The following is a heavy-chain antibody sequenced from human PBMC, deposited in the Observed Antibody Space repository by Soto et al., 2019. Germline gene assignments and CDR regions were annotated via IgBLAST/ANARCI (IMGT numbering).Heavy chain of an antibody. CDR3: ARTAARETTRPLYSYYGMDV. J-gene: IGHJ6*02. CDR1: GGSISSYY. CDR2: IYYSGST. D-gene: IGHD4-17*01. Sequence: SETLSLTCTVSGGSISSYYWSWIRQPPGKGLEWIGYIYYSGSTNYNPSLKSRVTISVDTSKNQFSLKLSSVTAADTAVYYCARTAARETTRPLYSYYGMDVWGQGXTVTVSS. V-gene: IGHV4-59*01.